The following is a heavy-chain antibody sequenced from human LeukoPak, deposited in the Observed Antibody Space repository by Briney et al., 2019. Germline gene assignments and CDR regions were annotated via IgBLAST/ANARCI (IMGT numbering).Heavy chain of an antibody. Sequence: ASVKVSCKASGYTFRSYDITWVRQAPGQGLGWIGWISPNNGNTNYAQKFQGRVTMTTDTPTSTAYMEMRSLRSDDTAVYYCARDRDSSGWHVADYWGQGTLVTVSS. CDR2: ISPNNGNT. CDR3: ARDRDSSGWHVADY. D-gene: IGHD6-19*01. V-gene: IGHV1-18*01. J-gene: IGHJ4*02. CDR1: GYTFRSYD.